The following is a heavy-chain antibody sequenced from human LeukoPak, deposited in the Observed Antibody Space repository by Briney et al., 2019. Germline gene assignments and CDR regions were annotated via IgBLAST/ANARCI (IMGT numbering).Heavy chain of an antibody. J-gene: IGHJ4*02. CDR3: AGVSGYDWESFYDY. V-gene: IGHV4-59*01. Sequence: PSETLSLTCTVSGGSISSYYWSWIRQPPGKGLEWIGYIYYSGSTNYNPSLKSRVTISVDTSKNLFSLKLNSVTAADTAVYYCAGVSGYDWESFYDYWGQGTLVTVSS. CDR2: IYYSGST. CDR1: GGSISSYY. D-gene: IGHD5-12*01.